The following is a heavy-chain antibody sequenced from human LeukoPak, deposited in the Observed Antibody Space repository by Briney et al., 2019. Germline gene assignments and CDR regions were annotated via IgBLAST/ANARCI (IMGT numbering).Heavy chain of an antibody. Sequence: GRSLRLSCAASGFTFSSYGMHWVRQAPGKGLEWVAVIWYDGSNKYYADSVKGRFTISRDNSKNTLYLQMNSLRAEDTAVYYCAKNWYSSSWFPNSAFDIWGQGTMVTVSS. CDR1: GFTFSSYG. CDR2: IWYDGSNK. D-gene: IGHD6-13*01. J-gene: IGHJ3*02. V-gene: IGHV3-33*06. CDR3: AKNWYSSSWFPNSAFDI.